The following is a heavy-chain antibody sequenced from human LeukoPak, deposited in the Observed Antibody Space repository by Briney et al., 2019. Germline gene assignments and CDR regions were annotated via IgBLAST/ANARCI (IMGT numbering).Heavy chain of an antibody. CDR1: GFTFSTYD. V-gene: IGHV3-23*01. Sequence: QPGGSLRLSCAASGFTFSTYDMQWVRQAPGKGLEWISGIGRSGSTYYTDSVKGRFTISRDNSKDTLYLQMNSLTAEDTAVYYCAKDGKSYGDYSIDYWGQGTLVTVSS. J-gene: IGHJ4*02. D-gene: IGHD4-17*01. CDR3: AKDGKSYGDYSIDY. CDR2: IGRSGST.